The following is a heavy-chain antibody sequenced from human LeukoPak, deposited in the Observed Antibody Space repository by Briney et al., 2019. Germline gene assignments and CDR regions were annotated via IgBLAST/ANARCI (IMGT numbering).Heavy chain of an antibody. V-gene: IGHV3-7*01. Sequence: GGSLRLSCAASGFTFSTYWMSWVRQAPGKGLEWVANIKQDGSEKYYVDSVKGRFTISRDNAKNSLYLQMNSLRAEDTAVYYCARRWYSSTRNNYYYYYMDLWGKGTRVTVSS. CDR1: GFTFSTYW. J-gene: IGHJ6*03. CDR3: ARRWYSSTRNNYYYYYMDL. D-gene: IGHD6-13*01. CDR2: IKQDGSEK.